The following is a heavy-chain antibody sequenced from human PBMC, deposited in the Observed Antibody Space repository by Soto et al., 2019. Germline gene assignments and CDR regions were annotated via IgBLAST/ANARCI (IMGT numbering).Heavy chain of an antibody. D-gene: IGHD3-22*01. CDR3: AGLYPYESSGYHLDY. Sequence: SETLSLTCSVSGASISSSYWSWVRLPPGKGLDWIGYISYTGSPNYNPSFKSRVAISVDTSKNQFSLQLNSVTAADTAVFYCAGLYPYESSGYHLDYWSQGTLVTVSS. CDR2: ISYTGSP. V-gene: IGHV4-59*08. J-gene: IGHJ4*02. CDR1: GASISSSY.